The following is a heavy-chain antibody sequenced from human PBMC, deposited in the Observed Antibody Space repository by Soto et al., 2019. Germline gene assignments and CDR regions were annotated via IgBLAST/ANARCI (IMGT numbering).Heavy chain of an antibody. CDR2: LTSTGGT. CDR1: GFIFNSYA. V-gene: IGHV3-23*01. J-gene: IGHJ4*02. Sequence: GGSLRLSCAASGFIFNSYAMSCVRQAPGKGLEWVSTLTSTGGTYYADSVKGRFPISRDNSKNTLYLQMNNLRAEDTAVYYCAKDGDLYSGYFDYWGQGTLVTVSS. CDR3: AKDGDLYSGYFDY. D-gene: IGHD3-10*01.